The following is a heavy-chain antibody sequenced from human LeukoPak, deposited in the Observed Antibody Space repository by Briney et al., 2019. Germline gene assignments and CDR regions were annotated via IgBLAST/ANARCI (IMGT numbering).Heavy chain of an antibody. CDR1: GYTFTGYY. CDR3: ARYHYDSSGYYYSDY. CDR2: INPNSGGT. Sequence: ASVKVSCKASGYTFTGYYMHWVRQAPGQGLEWMGWINPNSGGTNYAQKFQGRVTMTRDTSISTAYMELSRLRSDDTAVYYCARYHYDSSGYYYSDYWGQGTLVTVSS. J-gene: IGHJ4*02. D-gene: IGHD3-22*01. V-gene: IGHV1-2*02.